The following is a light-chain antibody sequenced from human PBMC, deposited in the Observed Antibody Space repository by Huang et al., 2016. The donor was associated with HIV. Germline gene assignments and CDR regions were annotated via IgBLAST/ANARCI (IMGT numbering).Light chain of an antibody. Sequence: IVVTQSPDSLAVSLGERAAINCKSSQSVLYSSNNNNYWAWYQQKPGQSPALLIYWASTRAPGVPDRFNGSGSGTDVTLTISSLQPEDVARYYCHQYFRTPLTFGGGTRVDIK. CDR3: HQYFRTPLT. CDR2: WAS. J-gene: IGKJ4*01. CDR1: QSVLYSSNNNNY. V-gene: IGKV4-1*01.